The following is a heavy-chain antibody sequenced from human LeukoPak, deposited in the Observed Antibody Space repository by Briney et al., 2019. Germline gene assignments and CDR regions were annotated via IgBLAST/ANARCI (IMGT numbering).Heavy chain of an antibody. Sequence: GGSLRLSCAASGFTFSNAWMSWVRQAPGKGLEWVGRIKSKTDGCTTDYAAPVKGRFTISRDDSKTTLYLQMNSLKTEDTAVYYCTTVDIVATIQGGFWYYGMDVWGQGTTVTVSS. J-gene: IGHJ6*02. CDR3: TTVDIVATIQGGFWYYGMDV. CDR2: IKSKTDGCTT. D-gene: IGHD5-12*01. CDR1: GFTFSNAW. V-gene: IGHV3-15*01.